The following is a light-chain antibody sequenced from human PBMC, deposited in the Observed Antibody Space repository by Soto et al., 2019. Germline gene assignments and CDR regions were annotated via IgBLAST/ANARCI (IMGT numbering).Light chain of an antibody. CDR2: GNS. CDR3: QSYDSSLSGSVV. Sequence: QAVVTQPPSVSGAPGQRVTISCTGSRPNIGAGYDVHWYQQLPGTAPKLLIYGNSNRPSGVPDRFSGSKSDTSASLAITGLQAEDEADYYCQSYDSSLSGSVVFGGGTKVTVL. V-gene: IGLV1-40*01. CDR1: RPNIGAGYD. J-gene: IGLJ2*01.